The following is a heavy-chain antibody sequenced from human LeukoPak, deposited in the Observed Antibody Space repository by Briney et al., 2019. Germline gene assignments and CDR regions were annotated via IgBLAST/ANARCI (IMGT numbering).Heavy chain of an antibody. D-gene: IGHD2-21*01. J-gene: IGHJ5*02. Sequence: ASVKVSCKASGYTFTSYYMHWVRQAPGQGLEWMGIINPSGGSTSYAQKFQGRVTMTRDTSTSTVYMELSSLRSEGTAVYYCARGSKDCGGDCYSGPNWFDPWGQGTLVTVSS. CDR2: INPSGGST. CDR1: GYTFTSYY. V-gene: IGHV1-46*03. CDR3: ARGSKDCGGDCYSGPNWFDP.